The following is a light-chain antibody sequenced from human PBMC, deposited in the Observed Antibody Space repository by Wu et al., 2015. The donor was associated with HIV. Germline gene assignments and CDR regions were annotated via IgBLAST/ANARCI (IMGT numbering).Light chain of an antibody. Sequence: EIVLTQSPGTLSLSPGERATLSCRASQNVNSYLAWYQQKPGQAPRLLIDDASNRATGIPARFSGSGSGTDFTLTISSLEPEDFAVYYCQQGYNWPLTFGQGTRLEIK. CDR1: QNVNSY. CDR3: QQGYNWPLT. J-gene: IGKJ5*01. CDR2: DAS. V-gene: IGKV3-11*01.